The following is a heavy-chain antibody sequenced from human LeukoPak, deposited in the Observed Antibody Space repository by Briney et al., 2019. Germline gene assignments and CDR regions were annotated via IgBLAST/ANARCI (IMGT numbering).Heavy chain of an antibody. J-gene: IGHJ4*02. CDR1: GFTFSNAW. CDR2: IKSKTDGETT. V-gene: IGHV3-15*01. Sequence: GGSLRLSCAASGFTFSNAWMTWVRQAPGKGLEWVGRIKSKTDGETTAYAAPVKGRFTISRDDSKSMLYLQMNSLKTEDTAVYYCTTELRWEIPPLDYWGQGTLVAVSS. D-gene: IGHD1-26*01. CDR3: TTELRWEIPPLDY.